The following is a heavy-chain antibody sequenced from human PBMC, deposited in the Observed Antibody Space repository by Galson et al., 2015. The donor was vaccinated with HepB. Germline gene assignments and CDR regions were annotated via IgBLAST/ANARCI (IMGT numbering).Heavy chain of an antibody. CDR1: GFTFSNAW. CDR2: IKSKTDGGTT. Sequence: SLRLSCAASGFTFSNAWMSWVRQAPGKGLEWVGRIKSKTDGGTTDYAAPVKGRFTISRDDSKNTLYLQMNSLKTEDTAVYYCTTGSADYGDYACLHWGQGTLVTVSS. D-gene: IGHD4-17*01. V-gene: IGHV3-15*01. J-gene: IGHJ4*02. CDR3: TTGSADYGDYACLH.